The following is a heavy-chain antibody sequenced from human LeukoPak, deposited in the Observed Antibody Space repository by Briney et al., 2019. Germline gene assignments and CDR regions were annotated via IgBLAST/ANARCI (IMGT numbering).Heavy chain of an antibody. Sequence: PSETLSLTCTVSGGSISSSSYYRGWIRQPPGKGLEWIGNIYYSGSAYYNPSLKSRVTISVDTSKNQFSLKLSSVTAADTAVYYCARIRYFDWLARWFDPWGQGTLVTVSS. CDR2: IYYSGSA. D-gene: IGHD3-9*01. V-gene: IGHV4-39*01. CDR3: ARIRYFDWLARWFDP. J-gene: IGHJ5*02. CDR1: GGSISSSSYY.